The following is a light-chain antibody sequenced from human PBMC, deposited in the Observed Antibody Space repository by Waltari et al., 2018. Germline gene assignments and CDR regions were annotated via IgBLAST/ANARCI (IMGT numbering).Light chain of an antibody. V-gene: IGKV4-1*01. Sequence: DIVMTQSPDSLAVSLGERATINCKSSQSVLYSSNNKNYLAWYQQKPGQPPKLLIYWASTRESGVPDRFSGSGSGTDFTLTISSLQVEDVAVYYCQQYYSTPQAFGGGTKVEIK. CDR2: WAS. CDR1: QSVLYSSNNKNY. J-gene: IGKJ4*01. CDR3: QQYYSTPQA.